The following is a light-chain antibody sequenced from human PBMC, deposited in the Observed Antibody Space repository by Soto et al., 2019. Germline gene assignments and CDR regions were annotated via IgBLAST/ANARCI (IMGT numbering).Light chain of an antibody. Sequence: DIVMTQSPDSLAVSLGERATINCKSSQSVLYSSNNKTYLAWYQQKQGQPPKLLIYWASTRESGVPDRFSGSGYGTDFTLTISSLQAEDVAVYYCQQYYSTPFTFGPGTKVYIK. J-gene: IGKJ3*01. V-gene: IGKV4-1*01. CDR2: WAS. CDR1: QSVLYSSNNKTY. CDR3: QQYYSTPFT.